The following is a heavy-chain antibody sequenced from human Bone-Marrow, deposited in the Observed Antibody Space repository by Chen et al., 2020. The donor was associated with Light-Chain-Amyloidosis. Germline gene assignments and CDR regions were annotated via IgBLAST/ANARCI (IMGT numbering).Heavy chain of an antibody. V-gene: IGHV4-39*01. CDR2: IYSSVST. D-gene: IGHD3-16*01. Sequence: QLQLQESGPRVVKPSATLSLTFAVSGDSISSTGYHWGWFRQPPGKGLEWIGTIYSSVSTYYNPSLKSRVTISVDTSKNQFSLKLSSVTAADTAVYYCASTILGTTFGDSWGQGTLVTVSS. CDR1: GDSISSTGYH. J-gene: IGHJ4*02. CDR3: ASTILGTTFGDS.